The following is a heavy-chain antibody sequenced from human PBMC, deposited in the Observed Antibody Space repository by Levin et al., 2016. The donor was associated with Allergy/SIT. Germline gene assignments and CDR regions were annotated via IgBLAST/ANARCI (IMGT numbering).Heavy chain of an antibody. CDR2: ISSSSSYT. CDR1: GFTFSDYY. J-gene: IGHJ5*02. CDR3: AKDWGQTNWFDP. D-gene: IGHD3-16*01. V-gene: IGHV3-11*05. Sequence: GGSLRLSCAASGFTFSDYYMSWIRQAPGKGLEWVSYISSSSSYTNYADSVKGRFTISRDNAKNSLYLQMNSLRAEDTAVYYCAKDWGQTNWFDPWGQGTLVTVSS.